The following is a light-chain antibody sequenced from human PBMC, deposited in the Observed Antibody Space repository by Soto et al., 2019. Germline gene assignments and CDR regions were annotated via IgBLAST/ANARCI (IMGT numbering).Light chain of an antibody. Sequence: DIQMTQSPSTLSGSVGDRVTITCRASQTISSWLAWYQQKPGKAPKLLIYKASTLKSGVPSRFSGSGSGTDFTLTIGSLQPEDFATYYCQQANSFPLTFGGGTKV. CDR3: QQANSFPLT. CDR1: QTISSW. J-gene: IGKJ4*01. CDR2: KAS. V-gene: IGKV1-5*03.